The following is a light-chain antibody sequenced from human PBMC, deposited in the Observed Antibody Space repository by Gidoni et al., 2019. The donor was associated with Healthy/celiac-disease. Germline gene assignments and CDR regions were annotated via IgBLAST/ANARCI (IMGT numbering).Light chain of an antibody. CDR1: QSISSW. V-gene: IGKV1-5*03. Sequence: DIQITPSPSTLSASVGDSVTITCRASQSISSWLAWYQQKPGKAPKLLIYKAPSSESGVPSRFSGSGSGTEFTLTISSLQPDDFATYYCQQYNSYGTFGQGTKVEIK. CDR2: KAP. CDR3: QQYNSYGT. J-gene: IGKJ1*01.